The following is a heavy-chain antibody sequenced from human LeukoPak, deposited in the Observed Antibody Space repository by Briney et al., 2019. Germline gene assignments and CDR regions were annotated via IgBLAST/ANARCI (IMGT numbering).Heavy chain of an antibody. Sequence: GGSLRLSCAASAFTFSNAWMTWVRQAPGKGLECVGRIKSKTDGGTTDYAAPVKGSFTISRDDSKNALYLQMNSLKTEDTAVYYCAGLYCSSTSCYVDYWGQGTLVTVSS. CDR2: IKSKTDGGTT. V-gene: IGHV3-15*01. J-gene: IGHJ4*02. D-gene: IGHD2-2*01. CDR1: AFTFSNAW. CDR3: AGLYCSSTSCYVDY.